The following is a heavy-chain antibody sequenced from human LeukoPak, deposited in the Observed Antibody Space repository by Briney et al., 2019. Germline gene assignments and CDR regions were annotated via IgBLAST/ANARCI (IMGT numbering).Heavy chain of an antibody. D-gene: IGHD3-16*01. CDR3: VRLHDSRPSS. V-gene: IGHV3-11*06. J-gene: IGHJ5*02. CDR2: VSGTSSFT. CDR1: GFTFNYAW. Sequence: PGGSLRLSCAASGFTFNYAWMSWVRQAPGKGLEWLSYVSGTSSFTNYADSVRGRFTISRDNAKNSLYLQMNSLRAEDTAVYYCVRLHDSRPSSWGQGALVTVSS.